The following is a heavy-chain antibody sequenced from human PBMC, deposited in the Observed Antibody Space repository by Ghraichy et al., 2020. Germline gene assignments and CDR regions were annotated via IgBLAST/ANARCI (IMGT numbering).Heavy chain of an antibody. Sequence: ASVKVSCKASGYTFTSYDINWVRQATGQGLEWMGWMNPNSGNTGYAQKFQGRVTMTRNTSISTAYMELSSLRSDDTAVYYCARVSLGATMIVGGWGQGTLVTVSS. CDR1: GYTFTSYD. V-gene: IGHV1-8*02. CDR2: MNPNSGNT. J-gene: IGHJ4*02. D-gene: IGHD3-22*01. CDR3: ARVSLGATMIVGG.